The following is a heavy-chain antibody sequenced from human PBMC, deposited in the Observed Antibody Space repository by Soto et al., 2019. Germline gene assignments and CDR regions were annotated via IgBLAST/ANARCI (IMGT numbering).Heavy chain of an antibody. J-gene: IGHJ3*02. Sequence: TSDTRCRTWAVSSYAISGGCYWSWIRQPPGKGLEWIGSIYHSGSTYYNPSLKSRVTISVDTSKNQFSLKLSSVTAADTAVYYCAKDTDINAFDIWGQGTMVTVS. CDR2: IYHSGST. CDR1: SYAISGGCY. V-gene: IGHV4-38-2*02. D-gene: IGHD2-8*02. CDR3: AKDTDINAFDI.